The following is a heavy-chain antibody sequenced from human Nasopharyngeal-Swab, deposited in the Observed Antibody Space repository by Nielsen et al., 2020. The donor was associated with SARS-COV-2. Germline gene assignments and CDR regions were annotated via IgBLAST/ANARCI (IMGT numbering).Heavy chain of an antibody. D-gene: IGHD6-13*01. J-gene: IGHJ5*02. CDR2: IYYSGST. Sequence: WIRQPPGKGLEWIGSIYYSGSTYYNPSLKSRFTISVDTSKNQFSQQLSSVTAADTAVYYCASASGDSSSWYRADWFDTWGQGTLVTVSS. V-gene: IGHV4-39*01. CDR3: ASASGDSSSWYRADWFDT.